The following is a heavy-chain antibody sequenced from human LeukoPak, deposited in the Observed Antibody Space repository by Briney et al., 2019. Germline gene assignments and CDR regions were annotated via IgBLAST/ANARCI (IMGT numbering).Heavy chain of an antibody. D-gene: IGHD3-22*01. V-gene: IGHV1-2*06. CDR2: INPNSGGR. CDR3: ARGTRVVNIGARSSAVDY. Sequence: GASVKVSCKASGYTFTGYYMHWVRQAPGQGLEWMGRINPNSGGRNYAQKFQGRVTMTRDTSISTAYMELSRLRSDDTAVYYCARGTRVVNIGARSSAVDYWGQGTLVTVSS. CDR1: GYTFTGYY. J-gene: IGHJ4*02.